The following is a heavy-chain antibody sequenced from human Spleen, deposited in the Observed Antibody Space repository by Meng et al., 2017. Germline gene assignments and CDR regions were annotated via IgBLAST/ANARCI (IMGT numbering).Heavy chain of an antibody. V-gene: IGHV3-48*03. Sequence: GGSLRLSCAASGFTFSSYEMNWVRQAPGKGLEWVSYMSSSGNTIYYADSVKGRFTISRDNAKNSLYLQMNSLRAEDTAVYYCARVGDGYNYAHWYFDLWGRGTLVTVSS. J-gene: IGHJ2*01. CDR2: MSSSGNTI. CDR1: GFTFSSYE. CDR3: ARVGDGYNYAHWYFDL. D-gene: IGHD5-24*01.